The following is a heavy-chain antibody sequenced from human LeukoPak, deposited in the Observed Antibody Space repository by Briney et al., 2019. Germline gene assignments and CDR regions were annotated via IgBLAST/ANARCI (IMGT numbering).Heavy chain of an antibody. J-gene: IGHJ1*01. Sequence: PSETLSLTCSFSIVSIKNYYWNWIRQSPGKGLQWIGYIYYTGSTNYNPSLKSRVTISVDTSKNQFSLKLSSVTAADTAVYYCARGQRITMVRGAIGSEYFQHWGQGTLVTVSS. CDR1: IVSIKNYY. D-gene: IGHD3-10*01. CDR2: IYYTGST. CDR3: ARGQRITMVRGAIGSEYFQH. V-gene: IGHV4-59*12.